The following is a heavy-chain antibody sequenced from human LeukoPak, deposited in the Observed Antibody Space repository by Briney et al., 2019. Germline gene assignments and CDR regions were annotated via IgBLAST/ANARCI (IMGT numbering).Heavy chain of an antibody. V-gene: IGHV2-5*02. J-gene: IGHJ4*02. CDR1: GFSLTTSGVG. D-gene: IGHD6-13*01. Sequence: ESGPPRVKPTQTLTLTCTFSGFSLTTSGVGVGWIRQPPGKALECLALIYWDDDERYSPSLKSRLTITKDTSKNQVVLTMTNMDPVDTATYYCAHRLGPRGSSWSSAYFDYWGQGTLVTVSS. CDR3: AHRLGPRGSSWSSAYFDY. CDR2: IYWDDDE.